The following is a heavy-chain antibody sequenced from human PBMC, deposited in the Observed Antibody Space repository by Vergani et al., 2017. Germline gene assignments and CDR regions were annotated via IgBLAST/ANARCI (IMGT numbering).Heavy chain of an antibody. Sequence: QVQLQESGPGLVKPSETLSLTCTVSGGSVSSGSYYWSWIRQPPGKGLEWIGYIYYSGSTNYNPSLKSRVTISVDTSKNQFSLKLSSVTAADTAVYYCQVFSGVATIWGLNAFDIWGQGTMVTVSS. J-gene: IGHJ3*02. CDR3: QVFSGVATIWGLNAFDI. CDR1: GGSVSSGSYY. CDR2: IYYSGST. D-gene: IGHD5-12*01. V-gene: IGHV4-61*01.